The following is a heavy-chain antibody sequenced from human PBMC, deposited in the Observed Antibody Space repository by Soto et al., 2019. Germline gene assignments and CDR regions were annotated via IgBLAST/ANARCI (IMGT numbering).Heavy chain of an antibody. Sequence: EVQLLESGGGLVQPGGSLRLSCAASGFTFSTYALSWVRQSPGTGLEWVSAISGSGDDTYYTHSMKGRFTISRDNSKNTLSLKMDSLRVEDTATYYCAKVDRYSSGWSYYAPEYYYYGMDVWGQGTTVTVSS. V-gene: IGHV3-23*01. CDR2: ISGSGDDT. CDR3: AKVDRYSSGWSYYAPEYYYYGMDV. CDR1: GFTFSTYA. D-gene: IGHD6-19*01. J-gene: IGHJ6*02.